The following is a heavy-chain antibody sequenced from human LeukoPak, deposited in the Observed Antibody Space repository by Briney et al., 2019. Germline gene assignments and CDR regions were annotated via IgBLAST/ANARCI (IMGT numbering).Heavy chain of an antibody. CDR2: ISSNSGSV. CDR3: AKDVQMTSNDYYNYFDY. CDR1: GFIFDDYA. Sequence: GGSLRLSCAASGFIFDDYAVHWIRQAPGRGLEWVSGISSNSGSVVYADSVKGRFTISRDNAKNSLYLQMNSLRPEDTAFYYCAKDVQMTSNDYYNYFDYWGQGTLVTVSS. D-gene: IGHD3-22*01. V-gene: IGHV3-9*01. J-gene: IGHJ4*02.